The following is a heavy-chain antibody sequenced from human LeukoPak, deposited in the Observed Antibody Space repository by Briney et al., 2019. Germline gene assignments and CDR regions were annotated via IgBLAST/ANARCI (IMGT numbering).Heavy chain of an antibody. CDR1: GFTFSSYW. CDR3: ARVGSSWFLDY. D-gene: IGHD6-13*01. CDR2: IQQDGSEK. Sequence: PGGSLRLSCAASGFTFSSYWMSWVRQAPGKGLEWVANIQQDGSEKYYVDSVKGRFTISRDNAKNSLYLQMNSLRAEDTAVYYWARVGSSWFLDYWGQEPLATVSS. J-gene: IGHJ4*02. V-gene: IGHV3-7*03.